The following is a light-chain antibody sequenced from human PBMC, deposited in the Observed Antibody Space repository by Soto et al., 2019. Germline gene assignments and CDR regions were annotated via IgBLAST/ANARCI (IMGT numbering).Light chain of an antibody. CDR2: GAS. CDR1: QSVSSSF. J-gene: IGKJ1*01. CDR3: QLCGTSLWT. V-gene: IGKV3-20*01. Sequence: EIMWTQSPGTLSLSPGERATLSCRASQSVSSSFLAWYQQKPGQAPRLLIYGASIRATGIPDRFSGSGSGTDFTLTISRLEPEDFAMYLCQLCGTSLWTFGQGTKVEIK.